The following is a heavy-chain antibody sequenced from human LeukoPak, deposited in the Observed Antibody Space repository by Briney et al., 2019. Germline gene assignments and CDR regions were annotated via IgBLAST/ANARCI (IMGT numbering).Heavy chain of an antibody. CDR2: ISYDGSNK. CDR1: GFTFSSYA. J-gene: IGHJ6*02. V-gene: IGHV3-30-3*01. Sequence: GGSLRLSCAASGFTFSSYAMHWVRQAPGKGLEWVAVISYDGSNKYYADSVKGRFTISRDNSKNTLYLQMNSLRAEDTAVYYCARDRETGRLLFYTLYYYYGMDVWGQGTTVTVSS. CDR3: ARDRETGRLLFYTLYYYYGMDV. D-gene: IGHD2-21*02.